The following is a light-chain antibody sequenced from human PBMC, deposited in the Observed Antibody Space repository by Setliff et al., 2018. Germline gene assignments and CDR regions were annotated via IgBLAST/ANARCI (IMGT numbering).Light chain of an antibody. J-gene: IGKJ5*01. CDR1: QSLLYSSNNKNY. CDR3: QQYYNTPST. Sequence: DIVMTQSPDSLAVSLGERATINCKSSQSLLYSSNNKNYLAWYQQKPGQPPKLLIYWASTRESGAPDRFSGSGSGTDFTLTISSLQAEDVAVYYCQQYYNTPSTFGQGTRLEIK. V-gene: IGKV4-1*01. CDR2: WAS.